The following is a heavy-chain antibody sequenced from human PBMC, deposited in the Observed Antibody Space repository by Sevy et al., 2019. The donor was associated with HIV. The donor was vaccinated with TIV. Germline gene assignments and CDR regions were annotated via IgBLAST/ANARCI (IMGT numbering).Heavy chain of an antibody. CDR1: GFTFDDYT. CDR3: AKDMASGGSGDAFDI. CDR2: ISWDGGST. Sequence: GGSLRLSCAASGFTFDDYTMHWVRQAPGKGLEWVSLISWDGGSTYYADSVKGRFTISRDNSKNSLYLQMNSLRTEDTALYDCAKDMASGGSGDAFDIWGQGTMVTVSS. V-gene: IGHV3-43*01. J-gene: IGHJ3*02. D-gene: IGHD2-15*01.